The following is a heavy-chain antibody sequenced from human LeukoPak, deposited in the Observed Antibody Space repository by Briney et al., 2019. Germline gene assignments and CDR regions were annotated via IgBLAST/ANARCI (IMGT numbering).Heavy chain of an antibody. J-gene: IGHJ4*02. CDR1: GFTFSSYS. CDR2: IRYDGSNK. Sequence: GGSLRLSCAASGFTFSSYSMNWVRQAPGKGLEWVAFIRYDGSNKYYADPVKGRFTISRDNARNSLYLQMNSLRAEDTAIYYCAREKDEGFDYWGQGTLVTVSS. CDR3: AREKDEGFDY. V-gene: IGHV3-30*02.